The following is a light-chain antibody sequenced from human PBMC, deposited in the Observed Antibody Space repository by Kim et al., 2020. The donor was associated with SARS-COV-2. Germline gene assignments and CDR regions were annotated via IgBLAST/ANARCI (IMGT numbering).Light chain of an antibody. CDR1: SSDIGAYNY. CDR2: DVT. V-gene: IGLV2-14*03. Sequence: QSALTQPASVSGSPGQSITISCTGTSSDIGAYNYVSWYQQYPGKAPKLMIYDVTSRPSGISNRFSGSKSGNTASLTVSGLQSEDEADYYCSSYTPFHTRVFGGGTQLTVL. J-gene: IGLJ3*02. CDR3: SSYTPFHTRV.